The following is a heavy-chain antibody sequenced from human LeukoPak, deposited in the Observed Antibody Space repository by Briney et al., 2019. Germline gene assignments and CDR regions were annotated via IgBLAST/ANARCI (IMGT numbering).Heavy chain of an antibody. CDR2: FYQSGNT. D-gene: IGHD6-19*01. Sequence: PSETLSLTCTVSGGSISIPIYFWGWIRQPPGKGLEWIGSFYQSGNTYYNPSLESRLTVSADTSRNKISLKINSVTATDTAVYYCARAIYSSGWFFDYWGRGTLVTVAS. J-gene: IGHJ4*02. CDR3: ARAIYSSGWFFDY. CDR1: GGSISIPIYF. V-gene: IGHV4-39*01.